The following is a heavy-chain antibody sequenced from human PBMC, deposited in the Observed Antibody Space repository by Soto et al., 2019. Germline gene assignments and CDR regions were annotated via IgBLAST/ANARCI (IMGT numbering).Heavy chain of an antibody. CDR1: GGTFNNHA. CDR3: ARRVGGHDSLDS. D-gene: IGHD5-12*01. CDR2: IIPLLGTA. Sequence: QVQLVQSGAEVKKPGSSVKVSCKASGGTFNNHAASWVRQAPGLGLEWLGGIIPLLGTASYAQKFQGRVTITADEATSTADMELASLRPEDTAVYYCARRVGGHDSLDSWGQGTLVTVS. V-gene: IGHV1-69*01. J-gene: IGHJ4*02.